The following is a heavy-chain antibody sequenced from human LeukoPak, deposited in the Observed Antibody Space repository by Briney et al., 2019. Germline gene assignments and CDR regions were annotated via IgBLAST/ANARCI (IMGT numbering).Heavy chain of an antibody. CDR1: GFTFSNHW. Sequence: PGGSLRLSCAAAGFTFSNHWMSWVRQTPGKGLERVANIKQDGSDKYYVDSVKGRFTISRDNAKNSLYLQMNNLRAEDTAVYYCARGQWVAYWGQGTLVTASS. V-gene: IGHV3-7*01. D-gene: IGHD2-15*01. CDR2: IKQDGSDK. J-gene: IGHJ4*02. CDR3: ARGQWVAY.